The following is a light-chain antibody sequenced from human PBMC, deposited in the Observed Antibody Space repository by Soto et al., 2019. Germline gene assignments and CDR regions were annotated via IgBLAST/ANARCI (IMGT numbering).Light chain of an antibody. Sequence: QSVLTQPPSVSGAPGQRVTISCTGSSPNIGAGYDVHWYQQLPGTAPKLLIYGNSNRPSGVPDRFSGSKSGTSASLAITGLQAEDEADYYCQSSDSSLSGFVFGTGPKLIVL. CDR1: SPNIGAGYD. CDR2: GNS. V-gene: IGLV1-40*01. CDR3: QSSDSSLSGFV. J-gene: IGLJ1*01.